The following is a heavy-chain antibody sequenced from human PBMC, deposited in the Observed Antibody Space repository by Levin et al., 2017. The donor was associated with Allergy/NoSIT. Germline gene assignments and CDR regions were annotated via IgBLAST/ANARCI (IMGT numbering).Heavy chain of an antibody. D-gene: IGHD3-3*01. V-gene: IGHV3-30*18. Sequence: GESLKISCAASGFTFSSYGMHWVRQAPGKGLEWVAVISYDGSNKYYADSVKGRFTISRDNSKNTLYLQMNSLRAEDTAVYYCAKGLGRFLEWLPDYYDYGMDVWGQGTTVTVSS. CDR3: AKGLGRFLEWLPDYYDYGMDV. J-gene: IGHJ6*02. CDR2: ISYDGSNK. CDR1: GFTFSSYG.